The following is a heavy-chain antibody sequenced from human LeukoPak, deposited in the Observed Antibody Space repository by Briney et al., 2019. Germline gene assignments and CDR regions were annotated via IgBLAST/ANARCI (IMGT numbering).Heavy chain of an antibody. V-gene: IGHV3-53*03. Sequence: ETLSLTCTVSGGSISISTYYWGWIRQPPGKGLEWISLIYSDGSTTFYADSVKGRFTISRDNSKNTFYLQMNCLRPEDTAVYYCASDGYNYFEFWGQGTLVIVSS. D-gene: IGHD5-24*01. CDR3: ASDGYNYFEF. CDR1: GGSISISTYY. J-gene: IGHJ4*02. CDR2: IYSDGSTT.